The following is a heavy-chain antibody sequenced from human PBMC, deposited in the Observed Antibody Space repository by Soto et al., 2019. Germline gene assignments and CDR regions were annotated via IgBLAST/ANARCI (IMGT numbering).Heavy chain of an antibody. CDR2: IYYSGST. CDR3: ARNPCGGSGGSCYSGGYYYYYNGMDV. D-gene: IGHD2-15*01. J-gene: IGHJ6*02. V-gene: IGHV4-59*01. Sequence: QVQLQESGPGLVKPSETLSLTCTVSGGSISSYYWSWIRQPPGKGLEWIGYIYYSGSTNYNPSLKSRVTISVDTSKTQFALKRSSVTAAATAVYYCARNPCGGSGGSCYSGGYYYYYNGMDVWGQGTTVTVSS. CDR1: GGSISSYY.